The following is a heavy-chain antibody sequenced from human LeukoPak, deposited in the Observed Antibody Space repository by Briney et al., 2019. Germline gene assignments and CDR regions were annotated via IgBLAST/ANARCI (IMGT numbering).Heavy chain of an antibody. CDR2: IRYDGSNK. V-gene: IGHV3-30*02. J-gene: IGHJ4*02. Sequence: GGSLRLSCAPSVFTFSSYGMHWVRHAPGKGVEWVAFIRYDGSNKYYADSVKGRFTISRDNSKNTLYLQMNSLRAEDTAVYYCAKGLRYFDWLLHWGQGTLVTVSS. CDR1: VFTFSSYG. D-gene: IGHD3-9*01. CDR3: AKGLRYFDWLLH.